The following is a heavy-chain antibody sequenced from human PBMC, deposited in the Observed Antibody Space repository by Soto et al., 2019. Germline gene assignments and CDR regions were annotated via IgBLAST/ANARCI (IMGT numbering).Heavy chain of an antibody. CDR2: ISGSGGST. J-gene: IGHJ6*02. D-gene: IGHD6-25*01. CDR1: GFTFSSYA. Sequence: GGSLRLSCAASGFTFSSYAMSWVRQAPGKGLEWVSAISGSGGSTYYADSVKGRFTISRDNSKNTLYLQMNSLRAEDTAVYYCAKGPLAAWPYYYGMDVWGQGTTVTVSS. CDR3: AKGPLAAWPYYYGMDV. V-gene: IGHV3-23*01.